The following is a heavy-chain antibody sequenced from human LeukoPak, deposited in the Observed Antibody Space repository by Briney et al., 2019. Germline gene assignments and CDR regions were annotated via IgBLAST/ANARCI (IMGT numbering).Heavy chain of an antibody. V-gene: IGHV3-30*04. D-gene: IGHD1-26*01. J-gene: IGHJ4*02. CDR3: ARSIVGATCYFDY. Sequence: GGSLRLSCAASGFTFSSYAMHWVRQAPGKGLEWVAVISYDGSNKYYADSVKGRFTISRDKSKNTLYLQMNSLRAEDTAVYYCARSIVGATCYFDYWGQGTLVTVSS. CDR2: ISYDGSNK. CDR1: GFTFSSYA.